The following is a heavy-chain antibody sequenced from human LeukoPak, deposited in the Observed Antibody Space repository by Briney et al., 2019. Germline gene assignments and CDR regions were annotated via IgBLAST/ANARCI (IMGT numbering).Heavy chain of an antibody. CDR2: IYTSGST. Sequence: PSETLSLTCTVSGNSISSGDNYWSWIRQPAGKGLEWIGRIYTSGSTNYNPSLKSRVTISVDTSKNQFSLKLSSVTAADTAVYYCASARSGWSLNYYYYYMDVWGKGTTVTVSS. D-gene: IGHD6-19*01. V-gene: IGHV4-61*02. CDR1: GNSISSGDNY. CDR3: ASARSGWSLNYYYYYMDV. J-gene: IGHJ6*03.